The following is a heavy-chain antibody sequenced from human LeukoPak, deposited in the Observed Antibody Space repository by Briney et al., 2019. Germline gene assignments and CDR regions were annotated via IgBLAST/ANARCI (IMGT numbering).Heavy chain of an antibody. Sequence: PGGSLRLSCAASGFTFDDYAMHWVRQAPGKGLEWVSGISWNSGSIGYADSVKGRFTISRDNAKNSLYLQMNSLRAEDMALYYCAKDITLFYDSSGYDYWGQGTLVTVSS. CDR1: GFTFDDYA. J-gene: IGHJ4*02. V-gene: IGHV3-9*03. D-gene: IGHD3-22*01. CDR3: AKDITLFYDSSGYDY. CDR2: ISWNSGSI.